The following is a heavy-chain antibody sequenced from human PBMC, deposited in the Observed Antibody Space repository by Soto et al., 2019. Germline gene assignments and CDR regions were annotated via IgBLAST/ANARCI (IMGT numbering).Heavy chain of an antibody. CDR2: IYYSGST. CDR1: GGSINSYY. J-gene: IGHJ4*02. D-gene: IGHD2-15*01. Sequence: SETLSLTCTVSGGSINSYYWSWIRQPPGKGLEWIGYIYYSGSTNYNPSLKSRVTISVDTSKNQFSLKLSSVTAADTAVYYCAREGYCSGGACYFVYWGQGTLVTVSS. V-gene: IGHV4-59*01. CDR3: AREGYCSGGACYFVY.